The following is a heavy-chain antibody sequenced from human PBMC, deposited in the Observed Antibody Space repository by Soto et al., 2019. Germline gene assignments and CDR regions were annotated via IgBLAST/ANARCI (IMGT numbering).Heavy chain of an antibody. V-gene: IGHV4-59*01. J-gene: IGHJ6*02. CDR3: ATGPDYGDYDYYYYYGMDV. Sequence: SETLSLTCTVSGGSISHYHWNWIRQAPGKGMEWIGYIFYNGSTHYNPSLTSRVTISVDMSKNRLSLTLTSVTAADTAVYYCATGPDYGDYDYYYYYGMDVWGQGTTVTVSS. CDR2: IFYNGST. D-gene: IGHD4-17*01. CDR1: GGSISHYH.